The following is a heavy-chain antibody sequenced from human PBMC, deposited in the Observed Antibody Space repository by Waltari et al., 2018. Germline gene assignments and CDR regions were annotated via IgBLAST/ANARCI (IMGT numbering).Heavy chain of an antibody. CDR2: IYYSGST. Sequence: QLQLQESGPGLVKPSETLSFTCTVSGGSISSSSYSWGWIRQPPGTGLEWIGSIYYSGSTYYNPSLKSRVTISVDTSKNQFSLKLISVTAADTAVYYCATKRESSASGFDYWGQGTLVTVSS. CDR1: GGSISSSSYS. V-gene: IGHV4-39*01. D-gene: IGHD6-19*01. CDR3: ATKRESSASGFDY. J-gene: IGHJ4*02.